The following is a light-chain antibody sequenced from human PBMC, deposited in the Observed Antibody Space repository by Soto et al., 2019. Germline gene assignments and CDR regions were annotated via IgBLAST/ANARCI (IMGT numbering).Light chain of an antibody. J-gene: IGKJ1*01. V-gene: IGKV3-15*01. CDR2: GAS. CDR1: QRCSTKY. Sequence: EIVLTQSPCTLSWSTGERATLSWRARQRCSTKYLAWYQQKPGQAPRLLIFGASARPTGIPARISGSGSGTEFTLTISSLRSEDFAVYFCQQYYNWPRTFRQGTKVDIK. CDR3: QQYYNWPRT.